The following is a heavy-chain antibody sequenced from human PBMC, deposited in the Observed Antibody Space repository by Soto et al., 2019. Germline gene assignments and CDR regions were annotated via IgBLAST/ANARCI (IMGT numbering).Heavy chain of an antibody. D-gene: IGHD3-9*01. CDR1: GGTFSSYA. CDR3: ARNSDILTGYLFDY. J-gene: IGHJ4*02. Sequence: QVQLVQSGAEVKKPGSSVKVSCKASGGTFSSYAISWVRQAPGQGLEWMGGIIPIFGTANYAQKFQGRVTITADDSTSTAYMELSSLRSEDTAVYYCARNSDILTGYLFDYWGQGTLVTVSS. V-gene: IGHV1-69*01. CDR2: IIPIFGTA.